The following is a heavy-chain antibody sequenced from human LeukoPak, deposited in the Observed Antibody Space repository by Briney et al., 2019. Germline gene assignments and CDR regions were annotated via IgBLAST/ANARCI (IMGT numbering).Heavy chain of an antibody. CDR3: AKCSSSWSSPYLDY. D-gene: IGHD6-13*01. CDR2: ISGSGDST. J-gene: IGHJ4*02. V-gene: IGHV3-23*01. CDR1: GFTFSSYS. Sequence: GGSLRLSCAASGFTFSSYSMNWVRQAPGKGLEWVSAISGSGDSTYYADSVKGRFTISRDNSKNTLYLQMNSLRAEDTAVYYCAKCSSSWSSPYLDYWGQGTLVTVSS.